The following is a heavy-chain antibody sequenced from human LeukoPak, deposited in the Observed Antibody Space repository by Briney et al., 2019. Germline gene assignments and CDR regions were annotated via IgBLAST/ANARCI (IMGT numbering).Heavy chain of an antibody. V-gene: IGHV3-30*18. Sequence: PGRSLRLSCAASGFTFSSYGMHWVRQAPGKGLEWVAVISYDGSNKYYADSVKGRFTISRDNAKNSLYLQMNSLRAEGTAVYYCAKEYYMTTVTRFSAFDIWGQGTMVTVSS. D-gene: IGHD4-17*01. J-gene: IGHJ3*02. CDR1: GFTFSSYG. CDR3: AKEYYMTTVTRFSAFDI. CDR2: ISYDGSNK.